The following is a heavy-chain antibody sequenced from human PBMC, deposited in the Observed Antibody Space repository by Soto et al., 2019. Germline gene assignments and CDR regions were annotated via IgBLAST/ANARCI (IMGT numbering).Heavy chain of an antibody. J-gene: IGHJ5*02. Sequence: QITLKESGPTLVKPTQTLTLTCTFSGFSLSTSGVGVGWIRQPPGKALEWLALIYWDDDKRYSPSLKSRLTLTTPTSNNQVVLTIPNIHPVDTATYYCAHRMTLKILVVTDDDATLGFDPWGQGTLVTVSS. CDR1: GFSLSTSGVG. V-gene: IGHV2-5*02. CDR2: IYWDDDK. D-gene: IGHD2-21*02. CDR3: AHRMTLKILVVTDDDATLGFDP.